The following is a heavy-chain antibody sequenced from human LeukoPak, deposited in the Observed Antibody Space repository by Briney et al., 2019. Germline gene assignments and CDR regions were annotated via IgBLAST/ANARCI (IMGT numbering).Heavy chain of an antibody. CDR1: GYTFINHW. J-gene: IGHJ5*02. CDR3: ARDNSVGGIAWWFDP. V-gene: IGHV1-46*01. CDR2: INPTGTTT. D-gene: IGHD1-26*01. Sequence: ASVKVSCKASGYTFINHWMHWVRQAPGQGLEWVGLINPTGTTTLYAQKFQGRITLTRDMSAATDYMELSSLTSEDTAVYYCARDNSVGGIAWWFDPWGQGTLVTVSS.